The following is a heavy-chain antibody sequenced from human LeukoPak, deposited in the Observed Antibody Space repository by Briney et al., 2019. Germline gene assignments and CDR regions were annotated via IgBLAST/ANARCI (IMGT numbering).Heavy chain of an antibody. Sequence: SETLSLTCAVYGGSFSGYYWSWIRQPPGKGLEWIGEINHSGSTNYNPSLKSRVTISVDTSKNQFSLKLSSVTAADTAVYYCARSRYCSGGSCYSGYFQHWGRGTLVTVSS. J-gene: IGHJ1*01. CDR1: GGSFSGYY. CDR2: INHSGST. D-gene: IGHD2-15*01. CDR3: ARSRYCSGGSCYSGYFQH. V-gene: IGHV4-34*01.